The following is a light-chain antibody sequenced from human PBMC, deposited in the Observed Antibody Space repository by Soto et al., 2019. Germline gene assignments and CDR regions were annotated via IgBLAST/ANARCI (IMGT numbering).Light chain of an antibody. CDR1: SSNIGNNA. J-gene: IGLJ1*01. CDR3: AAWDDSLNAFV. Sequence: QSVLTQPPSVSGAPTRRVTISCSGSSSNIGNNAVNWYQHLPGKAPKLLVYYDDLLPSGVSDRFSGSKSGTSASLAISGLQSEDEADYYCAAWDDSLNAFVFGTGTKLTVL. V-gene: IGLV1-36*01. CDR2: YDD.